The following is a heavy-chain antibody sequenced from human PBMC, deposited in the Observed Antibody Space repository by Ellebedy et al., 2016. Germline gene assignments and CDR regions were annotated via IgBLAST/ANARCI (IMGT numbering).Heavy chain of an antibody. CDR2: ISSSSSYI. Sequence: GESLKISCAASGFTFSSYSMNWVRQAPGKGLEWVSSISSSSSYIYYADSVKGRFTISRDNAKNSLYLQMNSLTTEDTAVYYCTRQRLVARGPRYAFDIWGQGTMVTVSS. J-gene: IGHJ3*02. CDR1: GFTFSSYS. V-gene: IGHV3-21*03. D-gene: IGHD1-1*01. CDR3: TRQRLVARGPRYAFDI.